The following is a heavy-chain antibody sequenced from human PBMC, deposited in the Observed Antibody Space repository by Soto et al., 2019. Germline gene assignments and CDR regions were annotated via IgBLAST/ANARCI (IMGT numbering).Heavy chain of an antibody. Sequence: TLSLTCTVSNGSVSSGTYSWSWVRQPPGKGLEWIGYIYYSGTTYCTPSLKSRLTMSMDRANDHFSLNLTSVTAADTAVYFCARGHYYYGMDVWGQGITVTVSS. V-gene: IGHV4-30-2*01. CDR3: ARGHYYYGMDV. J-gene: IGHJ6*02. CDR2: IYYSGTT. CDR1: NGSVSSGTYS.